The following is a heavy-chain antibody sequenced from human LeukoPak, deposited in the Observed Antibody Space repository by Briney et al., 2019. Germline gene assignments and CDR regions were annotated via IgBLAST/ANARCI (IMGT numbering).Heavy chain of an antibody. Sequence: PSETLSLTCAVYGGSFSGYYWSWIRQPPGKGLEWIGSIYYSGSTYYNPSLKSRVTISVDTSKNQFSLKLSSVTAADTAVYYCARDSRFSSSWGQGTLVTVSS. D-gene: IGHD6-13*01. J-gene: IGHJ4*02. CDR3: ARDSRFSSS. CDR2: IYYSGST. CDR1: GGSFSGYY. V-gene: IGHV4-34*01.